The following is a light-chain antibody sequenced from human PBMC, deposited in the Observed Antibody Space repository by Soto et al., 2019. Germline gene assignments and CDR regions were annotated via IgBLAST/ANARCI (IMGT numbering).Light chain of an antibody. CDR2: DAS. Sequence: EIVLTQSPATLSLSPGERATLSCRASQSVSSYLAWYQQKPGQAPRLLIYDASNRATGIPARFSGSGSGTAFTITISSLEPEDFAVYYCQQRSNWPPMYTFGQGTKLEIK. CDR1: QSVSSY. CDR3: QQRSNWPPMYT. J-gene: IGKJ2*01. V-gene: IGKV3-11*01.